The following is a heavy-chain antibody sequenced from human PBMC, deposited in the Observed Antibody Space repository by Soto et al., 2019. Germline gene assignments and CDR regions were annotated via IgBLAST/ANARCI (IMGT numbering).Heavy chain of an antibody. CDR2: ISTSNGDT. V-gene: IGHV1-18*04. J-gene: IGHJ4*02. CDR1: GYTFSTYG. Sequence: ASVKVSCKASGYTFSTYGISWVRQAPGQGLEWMAWISTSNGDTHYAQKVQDRVTMTTDRFTSTAYMELRSLRSDDTAIYYCARDSAAHGPVFDYSGQGTLVTVSS. D-gene: IGHD6-13*01. CDR3: ARDSAAHGPVFDY.